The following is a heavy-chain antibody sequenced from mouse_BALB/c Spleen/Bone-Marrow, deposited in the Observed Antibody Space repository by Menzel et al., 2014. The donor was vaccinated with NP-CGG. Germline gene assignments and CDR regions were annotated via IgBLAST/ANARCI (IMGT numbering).Heavy chain of an antibody. J-gene: IGHJ4*01. CDR3: ARYYYAMDY. CDR2: IDPANGNT. CDR1: GFNIKETY. V-gene: IGHV14-3*02. Sequence: VQLQQSGAELVKPGASVKLSCTASGFNIKETYMHWVKQRPEQGLEGIGRIDPANGNTKYDPKFQGKATITADTSSNTAYLQLSSLTSEDTAVYYCARYYYAMDYWGQGTSVTVSS.